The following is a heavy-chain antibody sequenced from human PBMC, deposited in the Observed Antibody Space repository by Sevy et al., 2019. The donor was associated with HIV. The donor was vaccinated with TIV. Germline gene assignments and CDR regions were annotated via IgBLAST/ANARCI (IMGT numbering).Heavy chain of an antibody. CDR3: ARAPGAVIEAGPYSFDD. J-gene: IGHJ4*02. CDR1: GFTFSTYA. Sequence: GGSLRLSCAASGFTFSTYAMGWVRQAPGKGLEWVSGISNSGNDIYYAGSVEGRFTISRDNSKSTLYLQMNTLRPEDTAVYSCARAPGAVIEAGPYSFDDWGQGTLVTVSS. V-gene: IGHV3-23*01. D-gene: IGHD6-13*01. CDR2: ISNSGNDI.